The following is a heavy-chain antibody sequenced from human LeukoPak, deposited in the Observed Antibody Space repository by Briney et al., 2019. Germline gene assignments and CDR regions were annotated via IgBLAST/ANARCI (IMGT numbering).Heavy chain of an antibody. Sequence: ASVKVSCKASGYTFTSYGISWVRRAPGQGLEWMGWISAYNGNTNYAQKLQGRVTMTTDTSTSTAYTELRSLRSDDTAVYYCARQDLWFGELLPDYWGQGTLVTVSS. V-gene: IGHV1-18*01. CDR1: GYTFTSYG. J-gene: IGHJ4*02. CDR3: ARQDLWFGELLPDY. D-gene: IGHD3-10*01. CDR2: ISAYNGNT.